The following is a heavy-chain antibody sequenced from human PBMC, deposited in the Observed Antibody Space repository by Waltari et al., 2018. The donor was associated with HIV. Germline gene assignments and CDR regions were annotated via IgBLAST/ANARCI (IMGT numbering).Heavy chain of an antibody. CDR2: IYTSGTP. CDR3: ARDRPYYYGSGSLRYFDY. D-gene: IGHD3-10*01. J-gene: IGHJ4*02. V-gene: IGHV4-61*02. CDR1: GGSISSGSYY. Sequence: QVQLQESGPGLVKPSQTLSLTCTVSGGSISSGSYYWSWIRQPAGKGLEWIGRIYTSGTPNSHPPPKSRVTISVDTSKNQFSLKLSAVTAADTAVYYCARDRPYYYGSGSLRYFDYWGQGTLVTVSS.